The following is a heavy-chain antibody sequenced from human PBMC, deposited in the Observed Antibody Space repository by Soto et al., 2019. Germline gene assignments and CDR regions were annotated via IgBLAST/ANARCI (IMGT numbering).Heavy chain of an antibody. J-gene: IGHJ6*02. Sequence: PSEPVALTCNVSGGSISNYDWSWIRQPAGKGLEWIGRMYYSGSSNYNPSLKSRVTMSVDTSKNQFSLKLRSVTAADTAGYYLAMRRCSYYHSPLAFRSQGATVTVS. D-gene: IGHD2-2*01. CDR1: GGSISNYD. CDR3: AMRRCSYYHSPLAF. V-gene: IGHV4-4*07. CDR2: MYYSGSS.